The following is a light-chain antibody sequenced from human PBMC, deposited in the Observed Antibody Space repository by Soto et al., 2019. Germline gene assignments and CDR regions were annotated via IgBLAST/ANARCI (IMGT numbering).Light chain of an antibody. CDR3: SSYTSSSTLYV. J-gene: IGLJ1*01. Sequence: QSVLTQPASVSGPPGQSITISCTGTSSDVGGYNYVSWYQQHPGKAPKLMIYEVSNRPSGVSNRFSGSKSGNTASLTISGLQAEDEADYYCSSYTSSSTLYVFGIGTKVTVL. V-gene: IGLV2-14*01. CDR2: EVS. CDR1: SSDVGGYNY.